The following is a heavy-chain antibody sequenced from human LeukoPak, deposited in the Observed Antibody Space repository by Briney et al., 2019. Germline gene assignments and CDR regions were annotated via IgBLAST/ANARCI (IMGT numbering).Heavy chain of an antibody. CDR3: AIREPIGY. CDR1: GFSFANSV. Sequence: GGSLRLSCAASGFSFANSVISCIRQAPGKGPEWVSTISGSGDRTDYSDSVRGRFTISRDNSKSTLYLQMNSLRVEDTAIYYCAIREPIGYWGQGSLVTVSP. V-gene: IGHV3-23*01. D-gene: IGHD6-13*01. CDR2: ISGSGDRT. J-gene: IGHJ4*02.